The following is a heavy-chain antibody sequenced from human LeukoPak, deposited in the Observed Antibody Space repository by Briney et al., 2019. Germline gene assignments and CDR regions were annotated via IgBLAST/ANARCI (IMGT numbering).Heavy chain of an antibody. Sequence: GGSLRLSCAASGFTFSNAWMSWVRQAPGKALEWVGRIKSKTDGGTTDYAAPVKGRFTISRDDSKNTLYLQMNSLKTEDTAVYYCTTDAVDYGSGSPSYTYYYYYMDVWGKATTVTVSS. D-gene: IGHD3-10*01. J-gene: IGHJ6*03. CDR1: GFTFSNAW. CDR3: TTDAVDYGSGSPSYTYYYYYMDV. CDR2: IKSKTDGGTT. V-gene: IGHV3-15*01.